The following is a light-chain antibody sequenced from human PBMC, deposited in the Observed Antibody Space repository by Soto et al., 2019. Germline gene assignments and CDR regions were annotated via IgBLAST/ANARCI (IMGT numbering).Light chain of an antibody. Sequence: QSALTQPASVSGSPGQSITISCTGTSSDVGGYNYVSWYQQHPGKAPKLMIYEVSNQPSGVSNRFSGSKSGNTASLTISGLQAEDEADYYCSSYTSSSTDVVFGGGTKVTVL. CDR3: SSYTSSSTDVV. J-gene: IGLJ2*01. CDR2: EVS. V-gene: IGLV2-14*01. CDR1: SSDVGGYNY.